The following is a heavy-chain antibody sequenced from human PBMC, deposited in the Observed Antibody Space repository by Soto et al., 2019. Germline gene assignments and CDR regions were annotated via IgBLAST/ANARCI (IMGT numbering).Heavy chain of an antibody. D-gene: IGHD3-10*01. Sequence: QVQLVQSGAEVKKPGSSVKVSCKASGGTFSTYTINWVRQAPGQGLEWMGRIIPLLDVTNNAQRLQGRVTITADKSTSTVYMELTSLTSQDTAVYYCARDSGTVGYDDSWGQGTLVTVSS. CDR3: ARDSGTVGYDDS. CDR2: IIPLLDVT. J-gene: IGHJ4*02. V-gene: IGHV1-69*08. CDR1: GGTFSTYT.